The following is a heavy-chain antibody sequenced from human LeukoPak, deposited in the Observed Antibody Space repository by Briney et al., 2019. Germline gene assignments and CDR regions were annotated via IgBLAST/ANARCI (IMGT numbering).Heavy chain of an antibody. Sequence: SETLSLTCTVSGGSISSHYWSWIRQPPGKGLEWIGYIYYSGSTNYNPSLKSRVTISVDTSKNQFSLKLSSVTAADTAVYYCASVSSIAARPDYFDYWAREPWSPSPQ. CDR1: GGSISSHY. CDR3: ASVSSIAARPDYFDY. V-gene: IGHV4-59*11. CDR2: IYYSGST. J-gene: IGHJ4*02. D-gene: IGHD6-6*01.